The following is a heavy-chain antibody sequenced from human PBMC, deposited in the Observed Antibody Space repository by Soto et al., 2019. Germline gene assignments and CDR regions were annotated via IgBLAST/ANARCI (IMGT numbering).Heavy chain of an antibody. CDR3: AKDLQLYYYGSGSYFFDY. CDR2: ISGSGGST. Sequence: GGSLRLSCAASGFTFSSYAMSWVRQAPGKGLEWVSAISGSGGSTYYADSVKGRFTISRDNSKNTLYLQMNSLRAEDTAVYYCAKDLQLYYYGSGSYFFDYWGQGTLVTVSS. V-gene: IGHV3-23*01. J-gene: IGHJ4*02. D-gene: IGHD3-10*01. CDR1: GFTFSSYA.